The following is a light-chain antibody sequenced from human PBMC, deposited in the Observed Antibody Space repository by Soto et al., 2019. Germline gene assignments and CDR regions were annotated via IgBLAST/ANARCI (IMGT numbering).Light chain of an antibody. CDR2: DAS. Sequence: IRMTNSPATLSASLLDRATITYRASQSISTWLAWYQQKPGKAPKLLIYDASSLESGVPSRFSGSGSGTEFTLTISSLQPDDFATYYCQQLYIFPLTFGQGTRLEIK. J-gene: IGKJ5*01. CDR1: QSISTW. V-gene: IGKV1-5*01. CDR3: QQLYIFPLT.